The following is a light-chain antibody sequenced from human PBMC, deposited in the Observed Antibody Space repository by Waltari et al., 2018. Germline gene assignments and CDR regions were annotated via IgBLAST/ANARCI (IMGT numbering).Light chain of an antibody. J-gene: IGKJ4*01. CDR2: DAS. V-gene: IGKV1-33*01. CDR3: QQYDSLLT. CDR1: QDISNY. Sequence: DIQMTQSPSSLSASVGDRVTITCQASQDISNYVSWYQHKPGKPPSLLIYDASNLEAGVSSRFSGSGSGTIVTLTINSLRPEDIATYYCQQYDSLLTFGGGTKVQI.